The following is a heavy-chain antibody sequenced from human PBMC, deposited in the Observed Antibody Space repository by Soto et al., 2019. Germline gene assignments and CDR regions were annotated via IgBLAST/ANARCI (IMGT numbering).Heavy chain of an antibody. CDR1: GFSFSDYG. J-gene: IGHJ6*02. V-gene: IGHV3-33*01. D-gene: IGHD6-13*01. CDR2: IWFDASRE. Sequence: QVHLVESGGGVAQPGTSLRLSCAASGFSFSDYGMHWVRQAPGKGLEWLTMIWFDASREYYADSVKGRFTISRDNSNNTLYLQLNSATADDRAVYFCARDQGRATADGPLGNGLDVWGQGTAVTVSS. CDR3: ARDQGRATADGPLGNGLDV.